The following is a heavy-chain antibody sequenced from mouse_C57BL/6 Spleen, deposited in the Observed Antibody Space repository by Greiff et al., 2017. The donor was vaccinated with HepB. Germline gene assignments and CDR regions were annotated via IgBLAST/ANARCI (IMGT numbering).Heavy chain of an antibody. Sequence: VQRVESGAELARPGASVKLSCKASGYTFTSYGISWVKQRTGQGLEWIGEIYPRSGNTYYNEKFKGKATLTADKSSSTAYMELRSLTSEDSAVYFCALTGKGAWFAYWGQGTLVTVSA. CDR2: IYPRSGNT. CDR1: GYTFTSYG. J-gene: IGHJ3*01. D-gene: IGHD4-1*01. V-gene: IGHV1-81*01. CDR3: ALTGKGAWFAY.